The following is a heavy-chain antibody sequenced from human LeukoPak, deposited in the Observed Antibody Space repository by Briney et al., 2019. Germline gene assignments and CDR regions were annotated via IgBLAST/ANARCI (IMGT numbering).Heavy chain of an antibody. CDR2: SGSTI. CDR3: ARGAYYYDSSGYPGAFDI. J-gene: IGHJ3*02. D-gene: IGHD3-22*01. Sequence: SGSTIYYADSVKGRFTISRDNAKNSLYLQVNSLRAEDTAVYYCARGAYYYDSSGYPGAFDIWGQGTMVTVSS. V-gene: IGHV3-11*01.